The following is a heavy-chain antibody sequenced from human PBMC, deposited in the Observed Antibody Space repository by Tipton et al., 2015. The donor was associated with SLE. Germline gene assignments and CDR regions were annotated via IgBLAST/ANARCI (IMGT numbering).Heavy chain of an antibody. V-gene: IGHV4-59*01. Sequence: TLSLTCTVSGGSMRPYYWGWIRQPPGKGLEWIGYIYYSGSTNYNPSLKSRVTISVDTSKNQFSLKLSSVTAADTAVYYRARSRYSSSSYYYYYMDVWGKGTTVTVSS. D-gene: IGHD6-6*01. J-gene: IGHJ6*03. CDR3: ARSRYSSSSYYYYYMDV. CDR2: IYYSGST. CDR1: GGSMRPYY.